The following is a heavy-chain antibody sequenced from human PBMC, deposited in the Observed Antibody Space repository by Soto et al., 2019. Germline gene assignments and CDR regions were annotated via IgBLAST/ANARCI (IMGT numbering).Heavy chain of an antibody. CDR2: ISYDGSNK. J-gene: IGHJ6*01. CDR1: GFTFSSYG. V-gene: IGHV3-30*18. CDR3: AKDRGITSRYYYYGMDV. D-gene: IGHD3-16*01. Sequence: PGGSLRLSCAASGFTFSSYGMHWVRQAPGKGLEWVAVISYDGSNKYYADSVKGRFTISRDNSKNTLYLQMNSLRAEDTAVYYCAKDRGITSRYYYYGMDVWGQGTTVTGSS.